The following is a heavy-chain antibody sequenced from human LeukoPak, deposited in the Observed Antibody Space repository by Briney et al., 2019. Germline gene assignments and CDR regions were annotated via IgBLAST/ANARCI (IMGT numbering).Heavy chain of an antibody. Sequence: SETPSLTCTVSGGSISSYYWSWIRQPPGKGLEWIGYIYYSGSTNYKSSLKSRVTISVDTSKNQFSLKLSSVTAADTAMYYCARDTRGDILTGAHAFDIWGQGTMVTVSS. J-gene: IGHJ3*02. CDR1: GGSISSYY. D-gene: IGHD3-9*01. CDR3: ARDTRGDILTGAHAFDI. V-gene: IGHV4-59*01. CDR2: IYYSGST.